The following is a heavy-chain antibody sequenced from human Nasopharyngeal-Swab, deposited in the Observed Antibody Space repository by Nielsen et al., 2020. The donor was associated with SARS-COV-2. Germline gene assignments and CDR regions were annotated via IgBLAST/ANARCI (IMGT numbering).Heavy chain of an antibody. J-gene: IGHJ5*02. CDR3: ARGVVPAAMHGWFDP. CDR1: GGTFSRYA. D-gene: IGHD2-2*01. V-gene: IGHV1-69*13. CDR2: ITPIFGTA. Sequence: SVKVYCKASGGTFSRYAIKWVRQAPGQGLEWMGGITPIFGTATYAQKFQGRVTMTADESTSTVYMELSSLRSEDMAVYYCARGVVPAAMHGWFDPWGQGTLVTVSS.